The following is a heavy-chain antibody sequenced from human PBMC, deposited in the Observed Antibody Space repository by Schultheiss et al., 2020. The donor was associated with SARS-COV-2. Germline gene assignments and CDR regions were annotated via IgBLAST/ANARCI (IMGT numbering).Heavy chain of an antibody. J-gene: IGHJ4*02. CDR2: INPNSGGT. D-gene: IGHD3-22*01. CDR1: GYTFTSYG. V-gene: IGHV1-2*02. CDR3: ARRSGYNSPFDY. Sequence: ASVKVSCKASGYTFTSYGISWVRQAPGQGLEWMGWINPNSGGTNYAQKFQGRVTMTRDTSISTAYMELSRLRSDDTAVYYCARRSGYNSPFDYWGQGTLVTVSS.